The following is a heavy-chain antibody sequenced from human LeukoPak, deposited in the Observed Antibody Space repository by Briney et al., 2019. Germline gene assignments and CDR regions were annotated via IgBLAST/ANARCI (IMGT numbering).Heavy chain of an antibody. CDR1: GGTFSSYA. CDR3: ARSGITMVRGVSRWFDP. D-gene: IGHD3-10*01. J-gene: IGHJ5*02. V-gene: IGHV1-69*06. Sequence: SVKVSCKASGGTFSSYAISWVRQAPGQGLEWMGGNIPIFGTANYAQKFQGRVTITADKSTSTAYMELSSLRSDDTAVYYCARSGITMVRGVSRWFDPWGQGTLVTVSS. CDR2: NIPIFGTA.